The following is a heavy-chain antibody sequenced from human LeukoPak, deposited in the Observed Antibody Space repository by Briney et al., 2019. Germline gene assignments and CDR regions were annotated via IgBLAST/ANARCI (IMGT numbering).Heavy chain of an antibody. CDR2: IHTSGST. Sequence: SESLSLTCTVPDGSISNSFWNWVRQPPGKGLEWIAYIHTSGSTNYNPAFKSRVTLSVDTSKSQFSLRLNSVTASDTAVYYCANSYDGKIVPFDNWGQGTLVTASS. CDR3: ANSYDGKIVPFDN. V-gene: IGHV4-4*09. CDR1: DGSISNSF. D-gene: IGHD4-23*01. J-gene: IGHJ4*02.